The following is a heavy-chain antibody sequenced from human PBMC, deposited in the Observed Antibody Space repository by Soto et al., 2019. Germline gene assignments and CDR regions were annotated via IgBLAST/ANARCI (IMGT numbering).Heavy chain of an antibody. CDR1: GFTFSSYA. Sequence: GSLRLSCAASGFTFSSYAMSWVRQAPGKGLEWVSAISGSGGSTYYADSVKGRFTISRDNSKNTLYLQMNSLRAEDTAVYYCATRVAGYYDILTGYSRFDYWGQGTLVTVSS. CDR3: ATRVAGYYDILTGYSRFDY. J-gene: IGHJ4*02. D-gene: IGHD3-9*01. CDR2: ISGSGGST. V-gene: IGHV3-23*01.